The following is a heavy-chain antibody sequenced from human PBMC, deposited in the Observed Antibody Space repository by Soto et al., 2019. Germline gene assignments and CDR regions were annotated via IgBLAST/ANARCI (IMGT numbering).Heavy chain of an antibody. V-gene: IGHV3-72*01. CDR2: TKNKANRYTT. CDR1: GFTLSDHY. J-gene: IGHJ4*02. CDR3: ARWVSGSPDN. D-gene: IGHD1-26*01. Sequence: EVQLVESGGGLVQPGGSLRLSCAASGFTLSDHYMDWVRQAPGKGLEWVGRTKNKANRYTTEYAASVNGRFTISRDDSKNTLYLQMNSRKSEDTAVYYCARWVSGSPDNWGQGTLVTVSS.